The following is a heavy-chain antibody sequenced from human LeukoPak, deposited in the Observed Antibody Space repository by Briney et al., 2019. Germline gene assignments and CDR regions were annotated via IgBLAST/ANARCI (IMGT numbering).Heavy chain of an antibody. V-gene: IGHV3-74*01. CDR1: GFTFSRYS. Sequence: GGSLRLSCAASGFTFSRYSMHWVRQAPGKGLVWVSRINRDGSTTNYADSVKGRFTISRDNAKNTLYLQMNSLRAEDTAMYYCARDSAMADYWGQGTLVTVPS. CDR3: ARDSAMADY. J-gene: IGHJ4*02. CDR2: INRDGSTT. D-gene: IGHD2-8*01.